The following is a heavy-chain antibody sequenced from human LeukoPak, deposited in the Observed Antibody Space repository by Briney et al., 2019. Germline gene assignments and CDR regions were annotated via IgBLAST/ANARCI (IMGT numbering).Heavy chain of an antibody. V-gene: IGHV4-34*01. J-gene: IGHJ5*02. CDR2: INHSGST. CDR1: GGSFSAYY. D-gene: IGHD5-24*01. CDR3: ASQMAIYWFDP. Sequence: PSETLSLTCAVYGGSFSAYYLNWIRQPPGKGLEWIGEINHSGSTNYNPSLKSRVTISVDTSKNQFSLKLSSVTAADTAVYYCASQMAIYWFDPWGQGTLVTVSS.